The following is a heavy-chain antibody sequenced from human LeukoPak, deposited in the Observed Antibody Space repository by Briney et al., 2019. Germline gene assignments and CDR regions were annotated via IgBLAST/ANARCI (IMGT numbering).Heavy chain of an antibody. D-gene: IGHD3-10*01. CDR3: ASLRSGSGTFYNDY. CDR1: RFTFRNYG. Sequence: PGRSLRLSCAASRFTFRNYGMQWVRQTPGKGLEWVTLISYDGSDKYYADSVKGRFSISRDNSKNTLYLQMNSLRAEDTAVYYCASLRSGSGTFYNDYWGQGTLVTVSS. J-gene: IGHJ4*02. V-gene: IGHV3-30*03. CDR2: ISYDGSDK.